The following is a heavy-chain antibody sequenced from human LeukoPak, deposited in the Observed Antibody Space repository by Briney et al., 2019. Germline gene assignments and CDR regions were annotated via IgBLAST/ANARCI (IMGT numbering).Heavy chain of an antibody. J-gene: IGHJ4*02. CDR3: AGTSMATAYYFDY. CDR1: GFTFSDYY. CDR2: ISSSGSTI. Sequence: GGSLRLSCAASGFTFSDYYMSWIRQAPGKGLEWVSYISSSGSTIYYADSVKGRFTISRDNAKNSLYLQMNSLRAEDTAVYYCAGTSMATAYYFDYWGQGTLVTVSS. D-gene: IGHD5-24*01. V-gene: IGHV3-11*01.